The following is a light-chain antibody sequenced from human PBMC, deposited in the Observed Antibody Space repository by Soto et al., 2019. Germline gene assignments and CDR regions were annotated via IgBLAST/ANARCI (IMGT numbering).Light chain of an antibody. CDR3: QQYGRSPKT. CDR2: GAS. V-gene: IGKV3-20*01. Sequence: ETIFTGSAGSLSVSPWGRAALSCRSSQNFGSTYLAWYQQKRGQAPRFLIYGASSRATGIPDRFSGSGSGTDFTLTISRLEPEDFAVYYCQQYGRSPKTFGQGTKVDIK. CDR1: QNFGSTY. J-gene: IGKJ1*01.